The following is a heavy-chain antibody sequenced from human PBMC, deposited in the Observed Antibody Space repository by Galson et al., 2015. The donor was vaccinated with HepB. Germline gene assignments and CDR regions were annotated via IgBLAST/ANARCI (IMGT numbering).Heavy chain of an antibody. CDR3: ARERTMIQGIIAYNGFDV. D-gene: IGHD3-10*01. Sequence: SLRLSCAASGFTLSTYNINWVRQAPGKGLEWVSSISSDSVYTYHTDSVKGRFTISRNNAKSSLYLQMNSLRAEDTAVYYCARERTMIQGIIAYNGFDVWGQGTMVTVSS. J-gene: IGHJ3*01. CDR2: ISSDSVYT. CDR1: GFTLSTYN. V-gene: IGHV3-21*01.